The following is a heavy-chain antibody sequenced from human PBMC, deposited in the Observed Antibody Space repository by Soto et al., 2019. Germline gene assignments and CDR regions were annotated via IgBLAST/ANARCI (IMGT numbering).Heavy chain of an antibody. CDR1: GGSFISNSYY. Sequence: SETLSLTCTFSGGSFISNSYYWGWIRQPPGKGLEWIGSIYYSGSTYYNPSLKSRVTMSVDPSKNQFSLKLISVTAADTAVYYCARHWITMVRGVCHFDYWGQGTLVTVSS. CDR2: IYYSGST. V-gene: IGHV4-39*01. D-gene: IGHD3-10*01. J-gene: IGHJ4*02. CDR3: ARHWITMVRGVCHFDY.